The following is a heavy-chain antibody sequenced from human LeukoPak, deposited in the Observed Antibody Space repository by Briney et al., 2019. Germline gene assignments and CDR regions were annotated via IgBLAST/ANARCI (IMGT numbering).Heavy chain of an antibody. V-gene: IGHV4-59*08. CDR1: GGSINSYN. Sequence: SETLSLTCTVSGGSINSYNWNWIQQPPGKGLEWIGYISYNGSPDYNPSFKSRVTMSVDTSQGQFSLRLSSVTAADTAVYYCARFRGTSSWHQEVFDYWGQGAPVTVSS. J-gene: IGHJ4*02. D-gene: IGHD2-15*01. CDR3: ARFRGTSSWHQEVFDY. CDR2: ISYNGSP.